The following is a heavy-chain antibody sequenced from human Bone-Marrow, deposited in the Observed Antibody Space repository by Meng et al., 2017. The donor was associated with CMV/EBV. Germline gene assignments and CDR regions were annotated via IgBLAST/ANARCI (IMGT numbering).Heavy chain of an antibody. CDR1: GFTFSTYA. Sequence: GESLKISCAASGFTFSTYAMHWVRQAPGKGLEWVALISDDGINKYYADSVKGRFTISRDNSKSTVFLQMNSLRAEDTAVYYCGRTYSLYYYGIAVWGQGNTVNVSS. J-gene: IGHJ6*02. V-gene: IGHV3-30-3*01. CDR3: GRTYSLYYYGIAV. CDR2: ISDDGINK. D-gene: IGHD5-12*01.